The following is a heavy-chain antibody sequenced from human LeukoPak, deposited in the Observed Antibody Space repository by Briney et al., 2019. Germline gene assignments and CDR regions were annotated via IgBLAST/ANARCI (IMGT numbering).Heavy chain of an antibody. V-gene: IGHV3-11*05. Sequence: GGSLRLSCAASGFTFHDYYMAWVRQVPGKGPEWVAHISGDSTYTNYVDSVKGRFTISRDNAKNSVSLHMNSLGAEDTAVYFCAKGAYCGAYCYPYYFDYWGQGAPVTVSS. CDR3: AKGAYCGAYCYPYYFDY. D-gene: IGHD2-21*01. CDR2: ISGDSTYT. J-gene: IGHJ4*02. CDR1: GFTFHDYY.